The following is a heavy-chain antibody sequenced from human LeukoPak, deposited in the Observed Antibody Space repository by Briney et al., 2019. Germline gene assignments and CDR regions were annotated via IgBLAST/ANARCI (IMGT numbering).Heavy chain of an antibody. V-gene: IGHV4-39*01. CDR1: GGSISSSSYY. D-gene: IGHD3-3*01. CDR2: IYYSGST. CDR3: ARGVRITIFGVVTPMDV. J-gene: IGHJ6*02. Sequence: SETLSLTCTVSGGSISSSSYYWGWIRQPPGKGLEWIGSIYYSGSTYYNPSLKSRVTISVDTSKNQFSLKLSSVTAADTAVYYCARGVRITIFGVVTPMDVWGQGTTVTVSS.